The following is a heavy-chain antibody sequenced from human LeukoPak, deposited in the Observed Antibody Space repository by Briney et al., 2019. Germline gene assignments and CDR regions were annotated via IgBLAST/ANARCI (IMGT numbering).Heavy chain of an antibody. J-gene: IGHJ4*02. Sequence: GGSLRLACAASGFTFSTYAMSWVRQAPGKGLEWVSAISGSGGSTYYADSVKGRFTISRDNSKNTLHLQMNSLRAEDTAVYYCAKDTIKFTIPGYFDYWGQGTLVTVSS. CDR1: GFTFSTYA. CDR2: ISGSGGST. V-gene: IGHV3-23*01. CDR3: AKDTIKFTIPGYFDY. D-gene: IGHD3-3*01.